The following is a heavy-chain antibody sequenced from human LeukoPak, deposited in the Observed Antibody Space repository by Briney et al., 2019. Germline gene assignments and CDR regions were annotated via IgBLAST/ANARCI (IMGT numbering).Heavy chain of an antibody. Sequence: AGGSLRLSCAASGFTFSVAAMTWVRQAPGKGLEWVSLIGASGESTYYADSVKGRFTISRDNSKNTLSLQMNSLRAEDTAVYYCGRAKDYSFDNWGQGTLVTVSS. CDR3: GRAKDYSFDN. CDR1: GFTFSVAA. D-gene: IGHD4-11*01. CDR2: IGASGEST. V-gene: IGHV3-23*01. J-gene: IGHJ4*02.